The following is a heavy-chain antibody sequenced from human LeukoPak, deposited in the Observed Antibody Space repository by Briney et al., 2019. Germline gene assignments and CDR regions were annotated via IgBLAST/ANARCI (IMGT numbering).Heavy chain of an antibody. CDR1: GFTFSSYG. J-gene: IGHJ6*03. Sequence: GGSLRLSCAASGFTFSSYGMHWVRQAPGKGLEWVAFIRYDGSNKYYADSVKGRFTISRDNSKNTLYLQMNSLRAEDTAVYYCAKEGPYCSSTSCRPHYYYMDVWGKGTTVTVSS. D-gene: IGHD2-2*01. CDR3: AKEGPYCSSTSCRPHYYYMDV. CDR2: IRYDGSNK. V-gene: IGHV3-30*02.